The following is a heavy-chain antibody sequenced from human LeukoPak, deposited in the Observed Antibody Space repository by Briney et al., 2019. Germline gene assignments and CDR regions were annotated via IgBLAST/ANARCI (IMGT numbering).Heavy chain of an antibody. J-gene: IGHJ4*02. Sequence: PGGSLRLSCAASGFTFSSYGMHWVRQAPGKGLEWVAVISYDGSNKYYADSVKGRFTISRDNSKNTLYLQMNSLRAEDTAVYYCAKDYPGPLDFDYWGQGTLVTVSS. CDR1: GFTFSSYG. V-gene: IGHV3-30*18. CDR3: AKDYPGPLDFDY. D-gene: IGHD1-1*01. CDR2: ISYDGSNK.